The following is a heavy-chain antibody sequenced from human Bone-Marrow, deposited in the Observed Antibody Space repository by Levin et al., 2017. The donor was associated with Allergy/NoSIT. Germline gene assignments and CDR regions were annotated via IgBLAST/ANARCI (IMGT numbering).Heavy chain of an antibody. CDR2: IYPGDSDT. J-gene: IGHJ4*02. CDR1: GYSFTTYW. Sequence: ASVKVSCKGSGYSFTTYWIAWVRQMPGKGLEWMGIIYPGDSDTRYSPSFQGQVTISADKSISTAYLQWSSLKTSDTAMYYCARHYGRPLGIWGQGTLVTVSS. CDR3: ARHYGRPLGI. V-gene: IGHV5-51*01. D-gene: IGHD7-27*01.